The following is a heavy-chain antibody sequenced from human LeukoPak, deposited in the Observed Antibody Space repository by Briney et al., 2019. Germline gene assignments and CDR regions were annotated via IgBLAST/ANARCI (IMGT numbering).Heavy chain of an antibody. CDR1: GYTFTNYD. CDR2: MNPNSGNT. D-gene: IGHD2-2*01. CDR3: ARGSIVVKARFDP. V-gene: IGHV1-8*03. Sequence: ASVKVSCKASGYTFTNYDINWVRQATGQGLEWMGWMNPNSGNTGYAQKFQGRVTITRNTSISTAYMELSSLRSEDTAVYYCARGSIVVKARFDPWGQGTLVTVSS. J-gene: IGHJ5*02.